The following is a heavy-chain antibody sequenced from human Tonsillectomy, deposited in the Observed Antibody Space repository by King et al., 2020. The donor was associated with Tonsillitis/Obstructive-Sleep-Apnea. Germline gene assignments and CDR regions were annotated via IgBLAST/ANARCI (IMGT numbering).Heavy chain of an antibody. J-gene: IGHJ6*03. V-gene: IGHV1-18*01. D-gene: IGHD4-11*01. Sequence: QLVQSGAEVKRPGASVKVSCKTSGYTFTSYDITWVRQAPGQGLEWMGWISGYSGNTNYAQKFQGRVTMTTDTSTSTAYMELRSLRSDDTAVYYCARSTTDSSNGRMVLIYYYNLEGWGKWTTVTVSS. CDR1: GYTFTSYD. CDR3: ARSTTDSSNGRMVLIYYYNLEG. CDR2: ISGYSGNT.